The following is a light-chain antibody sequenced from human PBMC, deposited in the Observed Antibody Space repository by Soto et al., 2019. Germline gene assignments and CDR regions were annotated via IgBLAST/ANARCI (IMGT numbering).Light chain of an antibody. CDR1: QSVSGN. CDR3: QQYNNLTLT. V-gene: IGKV3-15*01. CDR2: AAS. Sequence: EIVMTQSPATLSVSPGERATISCRASQSVSGNLAWYQQKPGQPPRLLIYAASTRATGIPARFSGSGSGTEFTLTINSLQAEDFAVYYCQQYNNLTLTFGGGTKVEIK. J-gene: IGKJ4*01.